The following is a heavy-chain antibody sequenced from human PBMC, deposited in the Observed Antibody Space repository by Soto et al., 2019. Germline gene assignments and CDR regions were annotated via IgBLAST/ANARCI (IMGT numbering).Heavy chain of an antibody. D-gene: IGHD2-15*01. V-gene: IGHV3-7*03. CDR1: GFPFGTYW. J-gene: IGHJ1*01. Sequence: PGGSLRLSCAASGFPFGTYWMSWVRQAPGRGLEWVANIKQDGSEQYYVDPVRGRFTISRDNGKNSLYLQMNGLSAEDTAVYDCGKDWRYCSATSRPRAEYFQHWGKGTRVTVSS. CDR2: IKQDGSEQ. CDR3: GKDWRYCSATSRPRAEYFQH.